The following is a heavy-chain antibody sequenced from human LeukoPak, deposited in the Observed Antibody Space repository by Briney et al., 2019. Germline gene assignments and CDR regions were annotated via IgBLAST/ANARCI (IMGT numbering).Heavy chain of an antibody. CDR1: GGSISSGSYY. V-gene: IGHV4-61*02. CDR3: ARSGAAGTPRYIYYFDY. D-gene: IGHD6-13*01. Sequence: PSQTLSLTCTVSGGSISSGSYYWSWIRQPAGKGLEWIGRIYTSGSTNYNPSLKSRVTISVDTSKNQFSLKLSSVTAADTAVHYCARSGAAGTPRYIYYFDYWGQGTLVTVSS. J-gene: IGHJ4*02. CDR2: IYTSGST.